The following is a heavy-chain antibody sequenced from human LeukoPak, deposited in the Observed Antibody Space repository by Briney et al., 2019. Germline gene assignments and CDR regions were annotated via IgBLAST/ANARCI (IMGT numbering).Heavy chain of an antibody. D-gene: IGHD5-24*01. CDR1: GYSFTSYW. Sequence: GESLKISCKGSGYSFTSYWIGWVRQMPGKGLEWMGIIYPGDSDTRYSPSFQGQVTISADKSISTAYLQWSSLKASDTVMYYCARLPYGYPYYYYMDVWGKGTTVTVSS. CDR3: ARLPYGYPYYYYMDV. V-gene: IGHV5-51*01. CDR2: IYPGDSDT. J-gene: IGHJ6*03.